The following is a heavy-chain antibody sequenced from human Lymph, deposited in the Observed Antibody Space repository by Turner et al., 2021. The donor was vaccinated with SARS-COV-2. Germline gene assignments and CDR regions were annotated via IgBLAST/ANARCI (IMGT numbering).Heavy chain of an antibody. D-gene: IGHD2-15*01. CDR2: IRSKAYGGTT. CDR1: GFTFGDYA. J-gene: IGHJ4*02. Sequence: EVQLVESGGGLVQPGQSLRLSCTASGFTFGDYARSWVRQAPGKGLEWVGFIRSKAYGGTTQYAASVKGRFTISRDDSKSIAYLQMNSLKTEDTAVYYCTRVKYCTGGSCYGYHFDYWGQGTLVTVSS. CDR3: TRVKYCTGGSCYGYHFDY. V-gene: IGHV3-49*04.